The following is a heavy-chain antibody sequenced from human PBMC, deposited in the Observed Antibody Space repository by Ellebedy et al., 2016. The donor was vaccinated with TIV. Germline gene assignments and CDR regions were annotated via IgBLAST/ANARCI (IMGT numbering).Heavy chain of an antibody. CDR2: ISGDGTNI. CDR3: ARDNPDY. J-gene: IGHJ4*02. CDR1: GFTFSNFW. V-gene: IGHV3-74*01. Sequence: PGGSLRLSCAASGFTFSNFWMHWIRQAPGKGLMWLSRISGDGTNIAYADSVRGRFTISRDNAKNMVYLQMSSLGAEDSALYYCARDNPDYWGRGTLVSVSS.